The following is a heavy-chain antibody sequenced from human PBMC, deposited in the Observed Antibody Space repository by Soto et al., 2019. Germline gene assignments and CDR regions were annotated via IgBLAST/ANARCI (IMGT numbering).Heavy chain of an antibody. J-gene: IGHJ4*02. CDR3: GREGNVYRSGFDY. CDR1: GYTFTSYG. CDR2: ISAYNGNK. V-gene: IGHV1-18*01. Sequence: ASVKVSCKASGYTFTSYGISWVRQAPGQGLEWMRWISAYNGNKNYAHKLPGRVTITIDTSPIAAYMALRSLRSXHRAVYYCGREGNVYRSGFDYRCQRSLVPVSS. D-gene: IGHD6-19*01.